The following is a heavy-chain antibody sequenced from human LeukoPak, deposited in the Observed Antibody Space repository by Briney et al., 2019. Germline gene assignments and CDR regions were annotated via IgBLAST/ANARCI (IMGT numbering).Heavy chain of an antibody. CDR3: ARDQGAVTAPFDP. D-gene: IGHD2-21*02. V-gene: IGHV3-33*01. CDR2: IWYDGSKK. Sequence: PGRSLRLSCAASGFTFSIYGMHWVRQAPGKGLEWVAIIWYDGSKKYYADSVKGRFTISRDNSKNTLYLQMNRLRAEDTAVYYCARDQGAVTAPFDPWSQGTLVTVSS. CDR1: GFTFSIYG. J-gene: IGHJ5*02.